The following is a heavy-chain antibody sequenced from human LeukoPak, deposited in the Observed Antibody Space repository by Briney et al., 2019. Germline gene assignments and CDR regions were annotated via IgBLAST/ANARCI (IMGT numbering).Heavy chain of an antibody. Sequence: SETLSLTCAVYGGSFSGDYWSWIRQPPGKGLEWIGEMNHSGSTNYNPSLKSRVTISVDTSKNQFSLKLSSVTATDTAVYYCARGPGYCSSTSCFPPDYWGQGTLVTVSS. CDR3: ARGPGYCSSTSCFPPDY. D-gene: IGHD2-2*01. J-gene: IGHJ4*02. CDR2: MNHSGST. V-gene: IGHV4-34*01. CDR1: GGSFSGDY.